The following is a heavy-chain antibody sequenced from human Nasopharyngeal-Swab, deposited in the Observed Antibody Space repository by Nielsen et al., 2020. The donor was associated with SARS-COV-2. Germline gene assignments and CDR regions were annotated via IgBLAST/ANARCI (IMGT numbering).Heavy chain of an antibody. CDR2: ISWNSGSI. J-gene: IGHJ4*02. CDR1: GFTFDDYA. D-gene: IGHD4-17*01. V-gene: IGHV3-9*01. CDR3: AALLDYGDYGPDY. Sequence: GGSLRLSCAASGFTFDDYAMYWVRQAPGKGLEWVSGISWNSGSIGYADSVKGRFTISRDNAKHSLYLQMNSLRAEDTALYYCAALLDYGDYGPDYWGQGTLVTVSS.